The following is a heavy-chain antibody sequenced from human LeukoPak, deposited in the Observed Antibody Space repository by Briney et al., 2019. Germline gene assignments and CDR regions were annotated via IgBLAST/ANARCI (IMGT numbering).Heavy chain of an antibody. CDR2: ISGSGGST. CDR1: GFTFSSYA. J-gene: IGHJ4*02. D-gene: IGHD2-15*01. CDR3: AKDVRYCSGGSCY. V-gene: IGHV3-23*01. Sequence: GESLRLSCAASGFTFSSYAMSWVRQAPGKGLEWVSAISGSGGSTYYADSVKGRFTISRDNSKNTLYLQMNSLRAEDTAVYYCAKDVRYCSGGSCYWGQGTLVTVSS.